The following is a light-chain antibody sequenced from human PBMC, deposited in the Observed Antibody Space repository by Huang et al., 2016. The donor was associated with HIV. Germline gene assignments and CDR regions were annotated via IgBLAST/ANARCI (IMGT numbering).Light chain of an antibody. CDR3: MQGLQTPPT. CDR1: QNVLHSSGHNR. J-gene: IGKJ2*01. Sequence: EIVMTQSPLSLPVSPGQPASISCTSSQNVLHSSGHNRLDWYLQKPGRSPQLLIFLTSNRASGVPDKFTGSGSGSNFTLSINKVQPDDVGIYYCMQGLQTPPTFGQGTKLEI. CDR2: LTS. V-gene: IGKV2-28*01.